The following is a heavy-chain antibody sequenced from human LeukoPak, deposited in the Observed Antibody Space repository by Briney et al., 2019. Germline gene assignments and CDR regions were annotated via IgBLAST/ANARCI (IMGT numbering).Heavy chain of an antibody. Sequence: SETLSLTCAVYGGSFSGYYWSWIRQPPGKGLEWIGYIYYCGNTNYNPSLKSRVTISVDTSKNQFSLKLNSVTAADAAVYYCAREAPQTKVPEGMDVWGQGTTVTVSS. V-gene: IGHV4-59*01. D-gene: IGHD4/OR15-4a*01. CDR2: IYYCGNT. CDR1: GGSFSGYY. CDR3: AREAPQTKVPEGMDV. J-gene: IGHJ6*02.